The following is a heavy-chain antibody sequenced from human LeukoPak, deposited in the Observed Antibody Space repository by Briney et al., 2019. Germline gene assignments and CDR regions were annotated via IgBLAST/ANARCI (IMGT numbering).Heavy chain of an antibody. J-gene: IGHJ4*02. CDR3: TTYRFSGYVEIPLFDY. CDR1: GFTFSSYW. V-gene: IGHV3-74*01. CDR2: ISTDGSTT. Sequence: GGSLRLSCAASGFTFSSYWMHWVRHAPGKGLVWVSRISTDGSTTTYAESVKGRFTISRDNAKNTAYLQMNSLRAEDTAMYYCTTYRFSGYVEIPLFDYWGQGTLVTVSS. D-gene: IGHD3-22*01.